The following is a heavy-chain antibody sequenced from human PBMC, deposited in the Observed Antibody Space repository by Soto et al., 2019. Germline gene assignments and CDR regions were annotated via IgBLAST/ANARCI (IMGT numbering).Heavy chain of an antibody. CDR3: ARGDFLAALHGMDV. D-gene: IGHD6-6*01. CDR2: IYYSGST. V-gene: IGHV4-30-4*08. Sequence: PSETLSLTCTVSGGSISSGGYYWSWIRQHPGKGMEWIGYIYYSGSTYYNPSLKSRVTISVDTSKNQFSLKLSSVTAADTAVYYCARGDFLAALHGMDVWGQGTTVTVSS. CDR1: GGSISSGGYY. J-gene: IGHJ6*02.